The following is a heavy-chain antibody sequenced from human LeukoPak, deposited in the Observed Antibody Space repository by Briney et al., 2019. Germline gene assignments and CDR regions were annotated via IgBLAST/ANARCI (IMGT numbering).Heavy chain of an antibody. CDR3: ARLTAIGSSWIYYYYMDV. D-gene: IGHD6-13*01. V-gene: IGHV4-34*01. Sequence: SETLSLTCAVYGGSFSGYYWSWIRQPPGKGLEWIGEINHSGSTNYNPSLKSRVTISVDTSKNQFSLKLSSVTAADTAVYYCARLTAIGSSWIYYYYMDVWGKGTTVTVSS. CDR1: GGSFSGYY. J-gene: IGHJ6*03. CDR2: INHSGST.